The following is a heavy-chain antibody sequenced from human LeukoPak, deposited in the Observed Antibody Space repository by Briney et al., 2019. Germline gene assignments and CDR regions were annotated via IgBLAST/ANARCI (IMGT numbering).Heavy chain of an antibody. Sequence: GGSLRLSCAASGFTFDDYAMHWVRQAPGKGLEWVSAISGSGGSTYYADSVKGRFTISRDNSKNTLYLQMNSLRAEDTAVYYCAKDRLTYSSSSESDYWGQGTLVTVSS. CDR1: GFTFDDYA. J-gene: IGHJ4*02. CDR3: AKDRLTYSSSSESDY. CDR2: ISGSGGST. D-gene: IGHD6-6*01. V-gene: IGHV3-23*01.